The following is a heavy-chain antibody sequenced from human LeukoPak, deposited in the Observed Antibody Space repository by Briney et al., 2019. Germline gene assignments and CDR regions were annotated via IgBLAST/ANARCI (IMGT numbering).Heavy chain of an antibody. Sequence: GGSLTLSCTASGFTFSSYWMSWVRQAPGKGLEWVANIKQDGSEKYYVDSVKGRFTISRDNAKQSLYLQMNSLRPEDTAVYYCAQRYCSSTSCHLGPYYYYMDVWGKGTTVTISS. CDR3: AQRYCSSTSCHLGPYYYYMDV. D-gene: IGHD2-2*01. V-gene: IGHV3-7*03. CDR2: IKQDGSEK. J-gene: IGHJ6*03. CDR1: GFTFSSYW.